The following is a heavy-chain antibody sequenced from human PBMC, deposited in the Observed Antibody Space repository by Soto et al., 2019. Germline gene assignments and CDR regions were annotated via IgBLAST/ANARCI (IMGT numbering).Heavy chain of an antibody. CDR2: IYYSGST. J-gene: IGHJ4*02. D-gene: IGHD3-22*01. CDR1: GGSISRGDYY. V-gene: IGHV4-30-4*01. CDR3: ARGSYYYDRSGYYHY. Sequence: QVQLQESGPGLVKPSQTLSLTCPVSGGSISRGDYYWSWIRQPPGTGLEWIGYIYYSGSTYSNPSLKSRVTRSGDTSKNQCSLKLSSVTAADTAVYYCARGSYYYDRSGYYHYWGQGTLVTVSS.